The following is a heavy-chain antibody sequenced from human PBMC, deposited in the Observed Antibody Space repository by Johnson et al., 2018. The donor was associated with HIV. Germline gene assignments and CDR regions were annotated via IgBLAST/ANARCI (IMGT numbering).Heavy chain of an antibody. Sequence: VQLVESGGCVVRPGGSLRLSCAASGFTLDDYGMAWVRQAPGKGLEWVSGINWNGGSTGYADSVKGRFTISRDNSKNKLYLQINSLRVEDTAVDYCARALSRFGVSDAFDVWGQGTMVTVSS. CDR3: ARALSRFGVSDAFDV. V-gene: IGHV3-20*04. CDR2: INWNGGST. D-gene: IGHD3-10*01. CDR1: GFTLDDYG. J-gene: IGHJ3*01.